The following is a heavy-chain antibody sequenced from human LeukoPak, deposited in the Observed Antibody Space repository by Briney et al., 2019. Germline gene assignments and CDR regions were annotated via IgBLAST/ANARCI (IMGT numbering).Heavy chain of an antibody. Sequence: LAGGSLRLSCAASGFTFSSSAMTWVRQPPGKGLEWVSAISGSGGSTNYADSVKGRFTISRDNSKNTLYLHMNSLRAEDTAVYYCANGRYSSPSGYYYHMDVWGKGTTVTVSS. CDR1: GFTFSSSA. CDR2: ISGSGGST. D-gene: IGHD6-6*01. V-gene: IGHV3-23*01. CDR3: ANGRYSSPSGYYYHMDV. J-gene: IGHJ6*03.